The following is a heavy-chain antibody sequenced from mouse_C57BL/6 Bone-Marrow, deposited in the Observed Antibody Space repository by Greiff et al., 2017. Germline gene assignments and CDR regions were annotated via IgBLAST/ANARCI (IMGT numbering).Heavy chain of an antibody. D-gene: IGHD1-1*01. V-gene: IGHV1-82*01. CDR1: GYAFSSSW. CDR3: ARKGGYGSSPAWFAY. CDR2: IYPGDGDT. Sequence: QVQLKQSGPELVKPGASVKISCKASGYAFSSSWMNWVKQRPGKGLEWIGRIYPGDGDTNYNGKFKGKATLTADKSSSTAYMQLSSLTSEDSAVYFCARKGGYGSSPAWFAYWGQGTLVTVSA. J-gene: IGHJ3*01.